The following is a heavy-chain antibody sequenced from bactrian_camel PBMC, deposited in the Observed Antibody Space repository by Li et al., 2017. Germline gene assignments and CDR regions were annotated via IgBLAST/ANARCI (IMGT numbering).Heavy chain of an antibody. CDR2: IGIDRST. CDR1: GIVYNSNC. CDR3: AADRSRVRGTWHHPCGTAHY. V-gene: IGHV3S53*01. Sequence: VEAGGSLLLSCEVSGIVYNSNCLAWFRQAPGKERELVSSIGIDRSTMYADSVKGRFTISLDNAKNTVYLQMNSLKPEDTAVYYCAADRSRVRGTWHHPCGTAHYWGQGTQVTVS. D-gene: IGHD7*01. J-gene: IGHJ4*01.